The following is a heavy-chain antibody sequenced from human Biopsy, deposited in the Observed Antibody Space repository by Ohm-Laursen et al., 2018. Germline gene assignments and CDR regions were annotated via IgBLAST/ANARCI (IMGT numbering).Heavy chain of an antibody. Sequence: SQTLSLTCRVSGDSINGGRYYWKWIRQHPGKGLEWIGHIHYKGSTNYKPSLKSRVTISVDTSKNQFSLGLTSVTAADTAVYYCARDYGSGSLFDPWGQGTLVTVSS. D-gene: IGHD2-15*01. J-gene: IGHJ5*02. CDR2: IHYKGST. CDR1: GDSINGGRYY. V-gene: IGHV4-31*03. CDR3: ARDYGSGSLFDP.